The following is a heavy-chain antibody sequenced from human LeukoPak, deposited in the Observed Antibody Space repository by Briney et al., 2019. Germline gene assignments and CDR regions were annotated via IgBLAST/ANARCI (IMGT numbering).Heavy chain of an antibody. CDR3: ARDFCSGGSCYRAFDY. CDR2: IYYSGST. CDR1: GGSLSSYY. Sequence: SETLSLTCTVSGGSLSSYYWSWIRQPPGKGLEWIGYIYYSGSTNYNPSLKSRVTISVDTSKNQFSLKLSSVTAADTAVYYCARDFCSGGSCYRAFDYWGQGTLVTVSS. V-gene: IGHV4-59*01. D-gene: IGHD2-15*01. J-gene: IGHJ4*02.